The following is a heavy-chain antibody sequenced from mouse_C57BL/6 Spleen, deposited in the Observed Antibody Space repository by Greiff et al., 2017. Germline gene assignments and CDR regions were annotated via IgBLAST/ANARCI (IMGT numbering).Heavy chain of an antibody. CDR2: IYPGDGDT. CDR1: GYAFSSYW. CDR3: ARSRYYGSSSDFDY. D-gene: IGHD1-1*01. J-gene: IGHJ2*01. Sequence: VKLLESGAELVKPGASVKISCKASGYAFSSYWMNWVKQRPGKGLEWIGQIYPGDGDTNYNGKFKGKATLTADKSSSTAYMQLSSLTSEDSAVYFCARSRYYGSSSDFDYWGQGTTLTVSS. V-gene: IGHV1-80*01.